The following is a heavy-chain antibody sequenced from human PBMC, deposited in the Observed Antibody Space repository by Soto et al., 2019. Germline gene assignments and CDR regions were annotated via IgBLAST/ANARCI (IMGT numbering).Heavy chain of an antibody. CDR3: ARESYYGSGATVVAY. J-gene: IGHJ4*02. V-gene: IGHV4-59*01. Sequence: TSETLFLTCTVSCGSISSYYWSWIRQPPGKGLEWIGYIYYSGSTNYYPSLKSRVTISVDTSKNQFSLKVNSVTAADTAVYYCARESYYGSGATVVAYWGQGTLVTVSS. CDR1: CGSISSYY. CDR2: IYYSGST. D-gene: IGHD3-10*01.